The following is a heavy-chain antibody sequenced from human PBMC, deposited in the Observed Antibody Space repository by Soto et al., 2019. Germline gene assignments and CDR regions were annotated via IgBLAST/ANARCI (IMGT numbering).Heavy chain of an antibody. J-gene: IGHJ5*02. D-gene: IGHD1-7*01. CDR3: ARTLTGTRWFDP. CDR1: GFSLSTSGVC. V-gene: IGHV2-70*01. CDR2: IDWDDDK. Sequence: SCPTLVNPTQTLTLTCTFSGFSLSTSGVCVSWIRQPPGKALEWLALIDWDDDKYYSTSLKTRLTISKDTSKNQVVLTMTNMDPVDAATYYCARTLTGTRWFDPWGQGTLVTVSS.